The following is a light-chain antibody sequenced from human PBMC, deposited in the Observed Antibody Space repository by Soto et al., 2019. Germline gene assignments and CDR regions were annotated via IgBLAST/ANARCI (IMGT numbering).Light chain of an antibody. V-gene: IGKV3-15*01. CDR1: QGIGDT. Sequence: EVVMRQSPATLSVSPLEGATLSFSASQGIGDTLAWYQHKPGQTPRLPIYDTSTRATGVPTRFSGSRSGAEFTLTINSLQSEDFAVYYCQTYNNWPLNFGGGTKVDIK. CDR3: QTYNNWPLN. J-gene: IGKJ4*01. CDR2: DTS.